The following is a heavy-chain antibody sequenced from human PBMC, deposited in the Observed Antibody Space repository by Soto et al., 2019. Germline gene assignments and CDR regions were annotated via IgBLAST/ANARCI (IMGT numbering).Heavy chain of an antibody. Sequence: SVKVYCKASGDTFSSYAISWVRQDPGQGREWMGGIIPIFGTANYAQKFQGRVTITADESTSTADMELSSLRSEDTAVYYCARERVKDIVVVPDANNWFDPWAREPWSPSPQ. V-gene: IGHV1-69*01. J-gene: IGHJ5*02. CDR1: GDTFSSYA. D-gene: IGHD2-2*01. CDR3: ARERVKDIVVVPDANNWFDP. CDR2: IIPIFGTA.